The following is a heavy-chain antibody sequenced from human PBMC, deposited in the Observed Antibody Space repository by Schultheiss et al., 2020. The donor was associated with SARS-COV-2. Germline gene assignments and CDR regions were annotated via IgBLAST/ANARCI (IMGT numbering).Heavy chain of an antibody. CDR1: GGSISSGGYY. D-gene: IGHD3-9*01. J-gene: IGHJ6*02. CDR3: ARAWLYGMDV. V-gene: IGHV4-61*08. Sequence: SQTLSLTCTVSGGSISSGGYYWSWIRQPPVKGLEWIGYIYNSGSSNYNTPRKSRVTISVDTYKNQFSLKLSSVTAADTAVYYCARAWLYGMDVWGQGTTVTVSS. CDR2: IYNSGSS.